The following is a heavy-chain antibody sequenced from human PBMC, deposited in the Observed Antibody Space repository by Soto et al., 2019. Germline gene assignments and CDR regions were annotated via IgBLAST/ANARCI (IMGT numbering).Heavy chain of an antibody. CDR1: GGTFSSYA. Sequence: ASVKVSCKASGGTFSSYAISWVRQAPGQGLEWMGGIIPIFGTANYAQKFQGRVTITADESTSTAYMELSSLRSEDTAVYYCAREVDYYDSSGYSVPQAFDIWGQGTMVTVSS. J-gene: IGHJ3*02. CDR3: AREVDYYDSSGYSVPQAFDI. D-gene: IGHD3-22*01. CDR2: IIPIFGTA. V-gene: IGHV1-69*13.